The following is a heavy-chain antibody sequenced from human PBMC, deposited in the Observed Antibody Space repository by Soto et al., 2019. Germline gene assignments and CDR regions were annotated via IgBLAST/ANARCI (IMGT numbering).Heavy chain of an antibody. CDR1: GYSFTNYW. D-gene: IGHD6-19*01. J-gene: IGHJ4*02. Sequence: GESLKISCKGSGYSFTNYWIGWVRQMPGKGLEWMGIIYPGDSDTRYSPSFQGQVTISADKSISTAYLQWSSLKASDTAMYYCARHRRQWLARDPPSAFDYWGQGALVTVTS. CDR2: IYPGDSDT. CDR3: ARHRRQWLARDPPSAFDY. V-gene: IGHV5-51*01.